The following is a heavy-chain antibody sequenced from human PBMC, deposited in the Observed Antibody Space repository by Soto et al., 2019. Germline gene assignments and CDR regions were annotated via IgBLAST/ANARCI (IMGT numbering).Heavy chain of an antibody. CDR1: GFTFSSYG. J-gene: IGHJ4*02. V-gene: IGHV3-30*18. D-gene: IGHD3-3*01. CDR2: ISYEGKNK. CDR3: AKNITTIGVSSRGRGALIDN. Sequence: QVQLVESGGGVVQPGRSLRLSCAASGFTFSSYGMHWVRQAPGKGLEWVSVISYEGKNKYYADSVKGRFTISRDNAENTLSLLMNSLRPEDTAVYYCAKNITTIGVSSRGRGALIDNWGQGTLVSVSS.